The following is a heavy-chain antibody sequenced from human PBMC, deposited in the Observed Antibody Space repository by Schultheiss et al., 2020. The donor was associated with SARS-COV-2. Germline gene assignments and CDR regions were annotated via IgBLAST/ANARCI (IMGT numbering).Heavy chain of an antibody. Sequence: ASVKVSCKASGYTFTSYYMHWVRQAPGQGLEWMGWISPHNGNTDYAQNLQGRVTMTTDTSTSTAYMELSRLRSDDTALYYCATLGRLTEGYNFWGQGTMVTVSS. D-gene: IGHD5-24*01. CDR2: ISPHNGNT. V-gene: IGHV1-18*04. CDR1: GYTFTSYY. J-gene: IGHJ3*01. CDR3: ATLGRLTEGYNF.